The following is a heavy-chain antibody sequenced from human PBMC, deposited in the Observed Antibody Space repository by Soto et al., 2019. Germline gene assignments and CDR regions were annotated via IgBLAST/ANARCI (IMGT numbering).Heavy chain of an antibody. J-gene: IGHJ4*02. CDR1: GYSFTNYW. V-gene: IGHV5-51*01. CDR3: ARHVDYYYDSSGYYSFDY. D-gene: IGHD3-22*01. Sequence: PGESLKIFCKGSGYSFTNYWIGWVRQMPGKEFEWIRTIYPEDSETRSRPSLQGLVPISVDNSTSTAYLQWNSLQASDTPMSYCARHVDYYYDSSGYYSFDYWGQGTLVTVSS. CDR2: IYPEDSET.